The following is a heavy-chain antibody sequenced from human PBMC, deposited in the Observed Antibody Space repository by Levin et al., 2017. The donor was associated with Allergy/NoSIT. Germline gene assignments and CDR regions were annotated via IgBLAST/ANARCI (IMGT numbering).Heavy chain of an antibody. J-gene: IGHJ4*02. CDR2: IIPIFGAG. V-gene: IGHV1-69*13. D-gene: IGHD6-19*01. CDR3: ASGTWCSSGWYYYFDD. CDR1: GCTFSKFA. Sequence: SVKVSCKAFGCTFSKFAINWVRQAPGQGLEWMGGIIPIFGAGNHAQKFQGRITITADESMRTIYMELSSLRSEDTAFYYCASGTWCSSGWYYYFDDWGQGTVVTVAS.